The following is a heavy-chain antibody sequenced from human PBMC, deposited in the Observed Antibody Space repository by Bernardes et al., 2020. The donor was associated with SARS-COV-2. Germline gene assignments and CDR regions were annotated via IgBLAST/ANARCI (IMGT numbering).Heavy chain of an antibody. D-gene: IGHD5-18*01. CDR3: AKGYSGYSYVYYYYYGMDV. CDR1: GFTFSDYG. J-gene: IGHJ6*02. CDR2: ISYDGSKK. V-gene: IGHV3-30*18. Sequence: GGSLRLSCAASGFTFSDYGMHWVRQAPGKGLEWVAVISYDGSKKYYSDSVKGRFTISRDSSKNTLYLQMNSLRAEDTAVYYCAKGYSGYSYVYYYYYGMDVWGHGTTVTVSS.